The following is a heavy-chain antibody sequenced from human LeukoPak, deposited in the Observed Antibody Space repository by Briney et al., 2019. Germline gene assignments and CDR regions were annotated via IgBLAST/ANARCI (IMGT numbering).Heavy chain of an antibody. CDR2: INHSGST. D-gene: IGHD3-22*01. CDR1: GGSFSSYY. J-gene: IGHJ4*02. CDR3: ASHNGGYYAVFDY. Sequence: PSETLSLTCAVYGGSFSSYYWTWIRQPPGKGLEWIGEINHSGSTNYNPSLKSRVTISVDTSKTQFSLKLSSVTAADTAVYYCASHNGGYYAVFDYWGQGTLVTVSS. V-gene: IGHV4-34*01.